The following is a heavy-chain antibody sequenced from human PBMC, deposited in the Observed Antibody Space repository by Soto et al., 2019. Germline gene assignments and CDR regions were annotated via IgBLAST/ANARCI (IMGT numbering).Heavy chain of an antibody. J-gene: IGHJ4*02. CDR2: ISANNGNT. CDR1: GYTFTSYG. D-gene: IGHD4-17*01. Sequence: QVQLVQSGAEVKKPGASVKVSCKASGYTFTSYGISWVRQAPGQGLEWMGWISANNGNTNYAQKLQGRVTLTTDTATSTAYMELSSLRSDDKAVYYCARAYGVYLLFAWHYWGQGTLVTVSS. V-gene: IGHV1-18*01. CDR3: ARAYGVYLLFAWHY.